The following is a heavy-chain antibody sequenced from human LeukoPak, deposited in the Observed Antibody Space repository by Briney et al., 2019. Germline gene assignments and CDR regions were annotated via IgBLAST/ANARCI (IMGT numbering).Heavy chain of an antibody. Sequence: GGSLRLSCAASGFTVSTNYMNWVRQAPGQGLEWVSILYSGSSTYYADSVEGRFAISRDSSKNTLFLQMNDLRAEDTAVYYCARVGDHFHWYLDLWGRGTLVTVSS. V-gene: IGHV3-53*01. D-gene: IGHD3-3*02. CDR1: GFTVSTNY. CDR2: LYSGSST. CDR3: ARVGDHFHWYLDL. J-gene: IGHJ2*01.